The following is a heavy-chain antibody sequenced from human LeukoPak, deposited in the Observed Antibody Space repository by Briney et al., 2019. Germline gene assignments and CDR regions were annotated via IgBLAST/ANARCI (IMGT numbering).Heavy chain of an antibody. CDR3: ARYTAAAADFDY. V-gene: IGHV4-59*01. CDR1: GGSISSYY. D-gene: IGHD6-13*01. CDR2: IYYSGST. J-gene: IGHJ4*02. Sequence: PSETLSLTCTVSGGSISSYYSSWIRQPPGKGLEWIGYIYYSGSTDYNPSLKSRVTISVDTAKNQFSLKLSSVTAADTAVYYCARYTAAAADFDYWGQGTLVTVSS.